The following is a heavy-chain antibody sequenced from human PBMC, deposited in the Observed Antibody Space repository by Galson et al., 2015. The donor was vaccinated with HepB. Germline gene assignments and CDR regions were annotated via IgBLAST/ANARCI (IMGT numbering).Heavy chain of an antibody. CDR3: ARYELVFSRATPLGFYYYMDV. CDR1: GFTFTSFW. D-gene: IGHD2-15*01. J-gene: IGHJ6*03. Sequence: SLRLSCAASGFTFTSFWMSWFRQAPGKGLERVANVKPDGSERYYVDSVKGRFTISRDNAKNSLYLQMNSLRVEDTAVYSCARYELVFSRATPLGFYYYMDVWGTGTTVTVSS. CDR2: VKPDGSER. V-gene: IGHV3-7*03.